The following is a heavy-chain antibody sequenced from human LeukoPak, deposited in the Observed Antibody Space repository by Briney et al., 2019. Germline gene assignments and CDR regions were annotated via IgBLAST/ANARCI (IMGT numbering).Heavy chain of an antibody. Sequence: VASVKVSCKASGYIFSGHYIHWVRQAPGQGLEWMGWINPNSGGTNYAQKFQGRVTMTRDTSISTAYMELSRLRSDDTAVYYCARDQGYYDSSGYWNNYFDYWGQGTLVTVSS. V-gene: IGHV1-2*02. J-gene: IGHJ4*02. D-gene: IGHD3-22*01. CDR3: ARDQGYYDSSGYWNNYFDY. CDR1: GYIFSGHY. CDR2: INPNSGGT.